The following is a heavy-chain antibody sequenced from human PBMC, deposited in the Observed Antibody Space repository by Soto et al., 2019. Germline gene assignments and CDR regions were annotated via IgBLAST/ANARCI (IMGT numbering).Heavy chain of an antibody. CDR2: INHSGST. D-gene: IGHD1-1*01. CDR3: ARGVQDYYYYYGMDV. Sequence: SETLSLTCAVYGGPFSGYYWSWIRQPPGKGLEWIGEINHSGSTNYNPSLKSRVTISVDTSKNQFSLKLSSVTAADTAVYYCARGVQDYYYYYGMDVWGQGTTVTVSS. V-gene: IGHV4-34*01. J-gene: IGHJ6*02. CDR1: GGPFSGYY.